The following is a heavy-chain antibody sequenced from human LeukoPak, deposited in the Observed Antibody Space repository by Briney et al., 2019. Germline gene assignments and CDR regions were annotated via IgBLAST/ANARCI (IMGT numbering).Heavy chain of an antibody. V-gene: IGHV3-30*04. CDR3: ARAYGGYSGYELIAY. J-gene: IGHJ4*02. Sequence: GGSLRLSCAASGFTFSSYAMHWVRQAPGKGLEWVAVISYDGSNKYYADSVKGRFTISRDNSKNTLYPQMNSLRAEDTAVYYCARAYGGYSGYELIAYWGQGTLVTVSS. D-gene: IGHD5-12*01. CDR1: GFTFSSYA. CDR2: ISYDGSNK.